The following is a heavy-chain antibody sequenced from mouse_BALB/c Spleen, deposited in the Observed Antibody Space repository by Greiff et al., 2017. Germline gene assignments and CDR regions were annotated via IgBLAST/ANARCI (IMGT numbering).Heavy chain of an antibody. V-gene: IGHV5-6-5*01. CDR2: ISSGGST. J-gene: IGHJ3*01. CDR3: ARDCYDGFAY. CDR1: GFTFSSYA. D-gene: IGHD1-1*01. Sequence: VQLKESGGGLVKPGGSLKLSCAASGFTFSSYAMSWVRQTPEKRLEWVASISSGGSTYYPDSVKGRFTISRDNARNILYLQMSSLRSAETAMYYCARDCYDGFAYWGQGTLVTVSA.